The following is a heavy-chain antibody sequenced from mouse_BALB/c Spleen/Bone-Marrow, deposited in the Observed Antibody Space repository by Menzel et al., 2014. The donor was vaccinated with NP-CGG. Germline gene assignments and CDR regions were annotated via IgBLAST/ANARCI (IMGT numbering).Heavy chain of an antibody. Sequence: EVKVVESGGDLVKPGGSLKLSCAASGFTFSSYGMSWVRQTPDKRLEWVATISTGGSQTYYTDSVKGRFTISRDNAKNTLYLQMSSLKSGDSAIYYCARRGYDNSYWYFGVWGAGTTVTVSS. D-gene: IGHD2-3*01. J-gene: IGHJ1*01. CDR3: ARRGYDNSYWYFGV. CDR1: GFTFSSYG. CDR2: ISTGGSQT. V-gene: IGHV5-6*02.